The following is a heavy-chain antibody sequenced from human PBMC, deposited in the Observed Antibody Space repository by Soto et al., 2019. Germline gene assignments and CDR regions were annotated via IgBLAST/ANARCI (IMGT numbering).Heavy chain of an antibody. CDR1: GDSVSSNSAA. CDR2: TYDRSKWYN. D-gene: IGHD3-3*01. J-gene: IGHJ6*02. V-gene: IGHV6-1*01. CDR3: ARTLCTPHTIFGVVIPAYGIDV. Sequence: PSETLSVTCAISGDSVSSNSAAWNWSRQSPARGLEWLGRTYDRSKWYNDSAVSVKSRVTIYPDTSKKQFSLQLNSVTPEDTAVYYCARTLCTPHTIFGVVIPAYGIDVWGQGTRVTVSS.